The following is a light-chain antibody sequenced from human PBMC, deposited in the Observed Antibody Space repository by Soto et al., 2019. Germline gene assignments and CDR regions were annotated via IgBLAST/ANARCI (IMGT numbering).Light chain of an antibody. CDR2: AAS. CDR1: QTISSW. V-gene: IGKV1-5*01. CDR3: QQNYSAPLT. Sequence: DVQMTQSPSTLSGSVGDRVTITCRASQTISSWLAWYQQKPGKAPKLLIYAASTLQSGVPSRFSGSGSGTEFTLSISSLQPEDFATYYCQQNYSAPLTFGGGTKVDIK. J-gene: IGKJ4*02.